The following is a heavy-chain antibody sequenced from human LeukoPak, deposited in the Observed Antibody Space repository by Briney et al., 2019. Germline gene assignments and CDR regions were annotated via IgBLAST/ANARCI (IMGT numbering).Heavy chain of an antibody. Sequence: PGGSLRLSCAASGFTFSRFGMHGVRQAPGKGLEWVAVISYDGSNKYYADSVKGRFTISRDNSKNTLYLQMNSLRAEDTAVYYCLRIAAAGAWGQGNLVTVSS. CDR3: LRIAAAGA. CDR2: ISYDGSNK. V-gene: IGHV3-30*03. D-gene: IGHD6-13*01. J-gene: IGHJ5*02. CDR1: GFTFSRFG.